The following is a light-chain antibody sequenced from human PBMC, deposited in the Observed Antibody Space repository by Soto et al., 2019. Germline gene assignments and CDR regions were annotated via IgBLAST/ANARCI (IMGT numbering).Light chain of an antibody. CDR2: GAS. CDR1: QSVSSN. CDR3: HQYNNWPPFT. Sequence: EIVMTQSPATLSVSPGERATLSCRASQSVSSNLAWYQQKPGQAPRLLIYGASTRATGIPARFSGSGSGTDFTLTISSLQSEDFPVYYCHQYNNWPPFTFGPGTKVDIK. V-gene: IGKV3-15*01. J-gene: IGKJ3*01.